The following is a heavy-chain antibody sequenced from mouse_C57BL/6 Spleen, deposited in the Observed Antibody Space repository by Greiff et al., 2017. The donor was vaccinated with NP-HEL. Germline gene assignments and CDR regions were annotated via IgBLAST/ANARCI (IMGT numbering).Heavy chain of an antibody. CDR1: GYTFTNYW. Sequence: QVQLQQSGAELVRPGTSVKMTCKASGYTFTNYWIGWAKQRPGHGLEWIGDIYPGGGYTNYNEKFKGKATLTAYKSSSTAYMQFSSLTSEDSAIYYCARSLLTGGYFDVWGTGTTVTVSS. D-gene: IGHD4-1*01. V-gene: IGHV1-63*01. J-gene: IGHJ1*03. CDR3: ARSLLTGGYFDV. CDR2: IYPGGGYT.